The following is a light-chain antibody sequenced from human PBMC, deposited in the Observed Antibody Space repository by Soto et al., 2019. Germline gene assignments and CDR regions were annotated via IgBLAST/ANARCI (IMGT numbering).Light chain of an antibody. CDR1: DVGGKS. CDR3: QVWDTTTTQYI. Sequence: SYALAQPPSVSVAPGQTAAIACGGGDVGGKSVQWYQQKAGQAPVLVLYDARARPSGIPERFSGSNSGNTATLTISWVEAGDEPDFYCQVWDTTTTQYIFGSGTTVNV. V-gene: IGLV3-21*02. J-gene: IGLJ1*01. CDR2: DAR.